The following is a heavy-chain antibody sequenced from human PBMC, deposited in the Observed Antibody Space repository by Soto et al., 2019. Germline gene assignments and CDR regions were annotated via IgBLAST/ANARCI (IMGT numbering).Heavy chain of an antibody. CDR2: ISYDGSTK. D-gene: IGHD4-17*01. V-gene: IGHV3-30-3*01. Sequence: QMQLVESGGGVVQPGRSLRLSCAASGFTFSSYALHWVRQAPGKGLEWVTIISYDGSTKYYADSVKGRFTISRDNSKNTLYLQMNSLRAEDTAMYYCAILTTVTTYWGQGTLVTVSS. CDR3: AILTTVTTY. J-gene: IGHJ4*02. CDR1: GFTFSSYA.